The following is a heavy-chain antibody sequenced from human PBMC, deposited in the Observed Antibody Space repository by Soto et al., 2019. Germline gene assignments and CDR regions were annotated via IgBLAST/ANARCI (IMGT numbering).Heavy chain of an antibody. J-gene: IGHJ2*01. Sequence: PGGSLRLSCVASGFIFSDYAMTWVRQAPGKGLEWVATISASGGNIEYTDSLKGRFTISRDNSKNTLYLQLNGLTADDTAVHYCAKVAGGLGYFDLRGRGTLVTVSS. V-gene: IGHV3-23*01. D-gene: IGHD3-16*01. CDR1: GFIFSDYA. CDR3: AKVAGGLGYFDL. CDR2: ISASGGNI.